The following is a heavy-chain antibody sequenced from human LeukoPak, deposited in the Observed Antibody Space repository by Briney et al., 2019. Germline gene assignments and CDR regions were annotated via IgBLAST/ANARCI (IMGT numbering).Heavy chain of an antibody. CDR1: GGSITSSTYY. CDR2: IYFSGST. J-gene: IGHJ4*02. D-gene: IGHD3-22*01. Sequence: SETLSLTCTVSGGSITSSTYYWSWIRQPPGKGLEWIGYIYFSGSTNYNPSLKSRVTISVDTSKNQFSLNLSSVTAADTAVYYCASGYYHMDNWGQGTLVTVSS. V-gene: IGHV4-61*05. CDR3: ASGYYHMDN.